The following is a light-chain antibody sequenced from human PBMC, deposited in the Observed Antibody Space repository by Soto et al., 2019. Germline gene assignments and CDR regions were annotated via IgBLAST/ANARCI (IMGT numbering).Light chain of an antibody. CDR3: QQYGSSPQT. Sequence: IVFQPSPGPLSFSPGERATLSLRASQSVSSSYLAWYQQKPGQAPRLLIYGASSRATGIPDRFSGSGSGTDFTLTISRLEPEDFAVYYCQQYGSSPQTFGQGTKVDIK. V-gene: IGKV3-20*01. CDR1: QSVSSSY. CDR2: GAS. J-gene: IGKJ1*01.